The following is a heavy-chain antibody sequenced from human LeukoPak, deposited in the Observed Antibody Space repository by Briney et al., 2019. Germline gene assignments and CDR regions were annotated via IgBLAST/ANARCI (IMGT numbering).Heavy chain of an antibody. D-gene: IGHD2-15*01. CDR3: ARGRMDCSGGSCYLEAFDI. CDR1: GGSISSGSYY. Sequence: SQTLSLTCTVSGGSISSGSYYWSWIRQPAGKGLEWIGRIYTSGSTNYNPSLKSRVTISVDTSKNQFSLKLSSVTAADTAVYYCARGRMDCSGGSCYLEAFDIWGQGTMVTVSS. V-gene: IGHV4-61*02. CDR2: IYTSGST. J-gene: IGHJ3*02.